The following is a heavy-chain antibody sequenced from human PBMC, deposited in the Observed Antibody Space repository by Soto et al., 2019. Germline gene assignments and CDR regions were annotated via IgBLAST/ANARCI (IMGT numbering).Heavy chain of an antibody. D-gene: IGHD6-19*01. CDR2: ISAYNGNT. CDR1: GYTFTSYG. Sequence: QVQLVQSGAEVKKPGASVKVSCEASGYTFTSYGISWVRQAPGQGLEWMGWISAYNGNTNYAQKLQGRVTMTTDTSTSTAYMELRSLRSDDTAVYYCARDPYYGPYSSGMTFDYWGQGTLVTVSS. V-gene: IGHV1-18*04. CDR3: ARDPYYGPYSSGMTFDY. J-gene: IGHJ4*02.